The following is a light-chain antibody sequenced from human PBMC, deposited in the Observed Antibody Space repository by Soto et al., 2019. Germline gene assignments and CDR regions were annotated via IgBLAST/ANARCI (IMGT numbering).Light chain of an antibody. CDR1: QSVSSN. Sequence: ELVMTQSPATLSVSPGERATLSCRASQSVSSNLAWYQQKPGQAPRLLIYGASTRATGIPARFSGSGSGTEVTLTISSLQSEDFAGYYCQQYNNWPPWTFGQGTKVEIK. CDR2: GAS. J-gene: IGKJ1*01. V-gene: IGKV3-15*01. CDR3: QQYNNWPPWT.